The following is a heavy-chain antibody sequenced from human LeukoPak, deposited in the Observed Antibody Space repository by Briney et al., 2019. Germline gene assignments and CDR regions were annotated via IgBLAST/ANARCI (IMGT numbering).Heavy chain of an antibody. CDR3: ARVRSDYGDYGYFDY. CDR1: GYTFTSYG. V-gene: IGHV1-18*01. Sequence: ASVKVSCKASGYTFTSYGISWVRQAPGQGLEWMGWISAYNGNTNYAQKPQGRVTMTTDTSTSTAYMELRSLRSDDTAVYYCARVRSDYGDYGYFDYWGQGTLVTVSS. J-gene: IGHJ4*02. D-gene: IGHD4-17*01. CDR2: ISAYNGNT.